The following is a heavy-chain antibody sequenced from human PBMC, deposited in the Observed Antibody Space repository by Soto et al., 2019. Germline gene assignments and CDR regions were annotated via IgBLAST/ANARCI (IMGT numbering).Heavy chain of an antibody. CDR1: GGSISSYY. Sequence: SETQSLTCTVSGGSISSYYWSWIRQPPGKGLEWIGYIYYSGSTNYNPSLKSRVTISVDTSKNQFSLKLSSVTAADTAVYYCARHVRYCSSTGCYGGWFDPWGQGTLVTVSS. D-gene: IGHD2-2*01. CDR2: IYYSGST. V-gene: IGHV4-59*08. CDR3: ARHVRYCSSTGCYGGWFDP. J-gene: IGHJ5*02.